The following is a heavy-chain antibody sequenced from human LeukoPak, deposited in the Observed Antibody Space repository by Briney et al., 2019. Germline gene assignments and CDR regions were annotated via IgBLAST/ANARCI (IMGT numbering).Heavy chain of an antibody. CDR1: GGSISSSSYY. V-gene: IGHV4-39*01. CDR2: IYYSGST. Sequence: PSETLSLTCTVSGGSISSSSYYWDWIRQPPGRGLEWIGSIYYSGSTYYNPPLKSRVTISVATSKNQFSLNLTSVTAADTAVYYCARHIGGSYRWGFDYWGQGTLVTVSS. D-gene: IGHD1-26*01. J-gene: IGHJ4*02. CDR3: ARHIGGSYRWGFDY.